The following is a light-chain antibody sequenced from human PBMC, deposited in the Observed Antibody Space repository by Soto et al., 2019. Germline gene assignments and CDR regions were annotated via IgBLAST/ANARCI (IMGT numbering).Light chain of an antibody. V-gene: IGKV3-15*01. J-gene: IGKJ4*01. CDR3: QQYYTWPVT. Sequence: EIVMTQSPATLSVSPGERVTISCRASQSVTNTLAWYQHKPGQAPRLLISYASRGATGIPSRFSGSGSGTDFTLTINSLQSEDFAVYYCQQYYTWPVTFGGGTKV. CDR1: QSVTNT. CDR2: YAS.